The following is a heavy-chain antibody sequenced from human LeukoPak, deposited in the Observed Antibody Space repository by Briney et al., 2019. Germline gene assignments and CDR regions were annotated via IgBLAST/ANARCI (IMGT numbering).Heavy chain of an antibody. CDR1: GGSISSYY. Sequence: PSETLSLTCSVSGGSISSYYWSWIRQPPGKGLEWIGEINHSGSTNYNPSLKSRVTISVDTSKNQFSLKLSSVTAADTAVYYCASLTRYWGQGTLVTVSS. J-gene: IGHJ4*02. CDR3: ASLTRY. V-gene: IGHV4-34*01. D-gene: IGHD1-14*01. CDR2: INHSGST.